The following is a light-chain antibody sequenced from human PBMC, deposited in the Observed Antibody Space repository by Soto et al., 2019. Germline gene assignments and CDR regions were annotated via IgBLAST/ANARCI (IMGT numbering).Light chain of an antibody. Sequence: EIVLTQSPATLSLSPGERATLSCRATQSVRSSLAWYLQQPGQAPRLLIYDASKRATGIPARFSGSGSGTDFTLTISRLEPEDFAVYYCQQYGSSPFTFGGGTKVDIK. J-gene: IGKJ4*01. V-gene: IGKV3-20*01. CDR2: DAS. CDR1: QSVRSS. CDR3: QQYGSSPFT.